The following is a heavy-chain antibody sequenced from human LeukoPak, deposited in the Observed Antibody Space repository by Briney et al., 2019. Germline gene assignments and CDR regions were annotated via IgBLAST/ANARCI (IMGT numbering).Heavy chain of an antibody. V-gene: IGHV1-2*02. CDR1: GYTFTDYY. J-gene: IGHJ4*02. D-gene: IGHD3-10*01. Sequence: ASVKVSCKTSGYTFTDYYIHWVRQAPGQGLEWMGWINPNSGGTNYAQKFQGRVTMTRDTSISTAYMELSRLRSDDTAVYYCAREYADPGEYYFDYWGQGTLVTVSS. CDR2: INPNSGGT. CDR3: AREYADPGEYYFDY.